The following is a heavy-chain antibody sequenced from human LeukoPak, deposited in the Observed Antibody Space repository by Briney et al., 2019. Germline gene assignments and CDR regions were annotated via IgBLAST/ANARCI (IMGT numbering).Heavy chain of an antibody. V-gene: IGHV1-2*02. CDR3: ARDLVSSYGFRDY. CDR1: GYTFPGYY. Sequence: GASVKVSCKASGYTFPGYYVHWVRQAPGQGLEWMGWINPNSGGTNYAQKFQGRVTMTRDTSISTAYMELSRLRSDDTAVYYCARDLVSSYGFRDYWGQGTLVTVSS. J-gene: IGHJ4*02. D-gene: IGHD5-18*01. CDR2: INPNSGGT.